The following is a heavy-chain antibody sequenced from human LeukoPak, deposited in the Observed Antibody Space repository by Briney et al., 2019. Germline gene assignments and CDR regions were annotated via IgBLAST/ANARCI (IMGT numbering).Heavy chain of an antibody. V-gene: IGHV3-23*01. J-gene: IGHJ4*02. Sequence: PGGSLRLSCAASGFTFSSYAMSWVCQAPAKGLELVSLLSGSGGDTYYADSVMGRFLISWDNSKNTLYLQMQSLVVEGAVVYFCARGGTSAWDYWGQGTLVTVSS. CDR3: ARGGTSAWDY. CDR1: GFTFSSYA. D-gene: IGHD3-10*01. CDR2: LSGSGGDT.